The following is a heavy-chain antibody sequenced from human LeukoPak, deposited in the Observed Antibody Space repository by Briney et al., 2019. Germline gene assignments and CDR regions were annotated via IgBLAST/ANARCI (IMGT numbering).Heavy chain of an antibody. D-gene: IGHD3/OR15-3a*01. Sequence: SETLSLTCTVSGGSISSYYWGWIRQPPGKGLEWIGSIYYSGNTYYNASLKSQVSISIDTSKNQFSLRLTSVTAADTAVYYCARQTGSGLFILPGGQGTLVTVSS. CDR1: GGSISSYY. J-gene: IGHJ4*02. CDR2: IYYSGNT. V-gene: IGHV4-39*01. CDR3: ARQTGSGLFILP.